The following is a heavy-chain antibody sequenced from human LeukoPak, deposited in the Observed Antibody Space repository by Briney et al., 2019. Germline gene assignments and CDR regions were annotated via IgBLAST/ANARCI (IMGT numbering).Heavy chain of an antibody. J-gene: IGHJ5*02. Sequence: PGGSLRLSCAASGFTFSSYNMNWVRQAPGKGLEWVSFISTSSTYIYYTDSVKGRFTMSRDDAKNSMYLQMNSLRAEDTAVYYCARGPDRVGWLPDNWFDPWGQGTLVTVSS. CDR1: GFTFSSYN. D-gene: IGHD6-19*01. CDR2: ISTSSTYI. CDR3: ARGPDRVGWLPDNWFDP. V-gene: IGHV3-21*01.